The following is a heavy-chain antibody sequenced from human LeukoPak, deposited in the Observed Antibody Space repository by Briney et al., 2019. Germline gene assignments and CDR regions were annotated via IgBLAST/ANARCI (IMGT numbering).Heavy chain of an antibody. CDR2: ITGYGAT. V-gene: IGHV3-23*01. CDR3: AKGAAAGKVDWFDP. CDR1: GFTFSNFA. D-gene: IGHD6-13*01. J-gene: IGHJ5*02. Sequence: PGGSLRLSWAASGFTFSNFAMMWVRQAPGTGLQWVSTITGYGATFYADSVRGRFTIFRDTSMNTLFLQMNSLGAEDTAVYYCAKGAAAGKVDWFDPWGQGTLVTVSS.